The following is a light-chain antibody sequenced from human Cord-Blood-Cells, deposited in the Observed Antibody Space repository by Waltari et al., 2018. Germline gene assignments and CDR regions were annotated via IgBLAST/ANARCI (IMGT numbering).Light chain of an antibody. CDR1: QSLLHSDGKSY. CDR3: MQGIHLT. CDR2: EVS. V-gene: IGKV2-29*02. J-gene: IGKJ2*01. Sequence: DIVMTQTPLSLSVTPGQPASISSKSSQSLLHSDGKSYLYWYLQKPGQSPQLLIYEVSRRWFGVTDRVSGSGSETDFTLKISRVEAEDVGVYYCMQGIHLTFGQGTKLEIK.